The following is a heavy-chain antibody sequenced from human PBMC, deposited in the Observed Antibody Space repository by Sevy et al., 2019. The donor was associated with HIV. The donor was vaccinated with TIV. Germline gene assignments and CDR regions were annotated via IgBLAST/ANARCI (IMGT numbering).Heavy chain of an antibody. Sequence: SETLSLTCTVSGGSISSSSYYWGWIRQPPGKGLEWIGSIYYSGSTYYNPSLKGRVTISVATSKNQFSLKLSSVTAADTAVYYCARQGREYYDFWSGHWGMDVWGQGTTVTVSS. V-gene: IGHV4-39*01. J-gene: IGHJ6*02. CDR3: ARQGREYYDFWSGHWGMDV. CDR1: GGSISSSSYY. D-gene: IGHD3-3*01. CDR2: IYYSGST.